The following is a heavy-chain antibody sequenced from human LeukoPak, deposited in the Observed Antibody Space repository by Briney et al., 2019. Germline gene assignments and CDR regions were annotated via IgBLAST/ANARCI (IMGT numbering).Heavy chain of an antibody. V-gene: IGHV4-34*01. CDR1: GGSFSGYY. CDR2: INHSGST. J-gene: IGHJ5*02. Sequence: SETLTLTCAVYGGSFSGYYWSWIRQPPGKGLEWIGEINHSGSTNYNPSLKSRVTISVDTSKNQFSLKLSSVTAADTAVYYCARKPIVVVPAAIRGPSWFDPWGQGTLVTVSS. D-gene: IGHD2-2*01. CDR3: ARKPIVVVPAAIRGPSWFDP.